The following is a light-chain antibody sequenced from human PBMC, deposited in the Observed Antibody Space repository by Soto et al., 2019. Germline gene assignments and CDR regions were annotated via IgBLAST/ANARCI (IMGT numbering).Light chain of an antibody. Sequence: EIVMTQSPATLSVSPGERATLSCRASQSVGTNLAWYQQKPGQAPSLLIYGASTRATAFPARFSGSGSGTEFTLTINSLQSEDFAVYFCQHYQNWPLTFGPGTKVDVK. J-gene: IGKJ3*01. CDR3: QHYQNWPLT. V-gene: IGKV3-15*01. CDR2: GAS. CDR1: QSVGTN.